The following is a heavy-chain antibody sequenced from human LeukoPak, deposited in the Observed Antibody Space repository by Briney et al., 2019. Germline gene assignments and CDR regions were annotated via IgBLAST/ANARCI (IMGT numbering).Heavy chain of an antibody. Sequence: SGGSLRLSCAASGFTFSSYEMNWVRQAPGKGLEWVSYISSSGSTIYYADSVKGRFTISRDNAKNTLYLQMNSLRAEDTAVYYCARDPAPQRHWGQGTLVTVSS. CDR3: ARDPAPQRH. J-gene: IGHJ4*02. CDR2: ISSSGSTI. V-gene: IGHV3-48*03. D-gene: IGHD6-25*01. CDR1: GFTFSSYE.